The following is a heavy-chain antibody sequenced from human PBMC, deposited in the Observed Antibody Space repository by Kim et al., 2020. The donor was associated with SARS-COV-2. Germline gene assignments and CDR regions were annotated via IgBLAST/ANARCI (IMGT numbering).Heavy chain of an antibody. Sequence: GGSLRLSCAASEFTFSSYAMSWVRQAPGKGLEWVSSISSNGGSTYYADSVKGRFTISRDNSKNTLYLQMNSLRAEDTAMYYCAKDYLDGYNSPFFDYWGQGTLVTVSS. CDR2: ISSNGGST. V-gene: IGHV3-23*01. CDR1: EFTFSSYA. D-gene: IGHD1-1*01. J-gene: IGHJ4*02. CDR3: AKDYLDGYNSPFFDY.